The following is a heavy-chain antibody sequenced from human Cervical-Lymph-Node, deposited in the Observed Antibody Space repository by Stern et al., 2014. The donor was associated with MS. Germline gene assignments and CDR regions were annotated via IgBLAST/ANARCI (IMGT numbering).Heavy chain of an antibody. V-gene: IGHV3-74*02. D-gene: IGHD2-15*01. Sequence: EVHLVESGGGLVQPGGSLRLSCAASGFTFSTYWMHWVRQAPGQGLVWVSRINSDERSTTYEDCVKGRFSISRDNDKNTLYLQMNSLRAEDTAVYYCARGVMVAATYAYDIWGQGTMVTISS. CDR2: INSDERST. CDR3: ARGVMVAATYAYDI. CDR1: GFTFSTYW. J-gene: IGHJ3*02.